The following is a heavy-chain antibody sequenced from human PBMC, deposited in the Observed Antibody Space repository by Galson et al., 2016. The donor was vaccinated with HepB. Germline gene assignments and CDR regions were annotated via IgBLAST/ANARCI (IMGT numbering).Heavy chain of an antibody. V-gene: IGHV3-49*03. CDR1: GFTFDEYT. CDR3: TRDMLIYNSLSPWFDP. J-gene: IGHJ5*02. CDR2: IRSKAYGGTT. Sequence: LRLSCAASGFTFDEYTMSWFRQAPGKGLEWIGFIRSKAYGGTTEYAASVKGRFTILRDDSESAAYLQMNSLKTEDTGVYYCTRDMLIYNSLSPWFDPWGQGTLVSVSS. D-gene: IGHD2/OR15-2a*01.